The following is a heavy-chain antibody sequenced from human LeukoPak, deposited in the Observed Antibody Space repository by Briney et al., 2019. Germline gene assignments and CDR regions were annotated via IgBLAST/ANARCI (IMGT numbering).Heavy chain of an antibody. CDR1: GFTFDDYA. V-gene: IGHV3-9*01. D-gene: IGHD2-8*01. CDR2: ISWNSGSI. J-gene: IGHJ4*02. CDR3: AKVYSEDY. Sequence: TGGSLRLSCAASGFTFDDYAMHWVRQAPGKGLEWVSGISWNSGSIGYADSVKGRFTISRDNSKNTLYLQMNSLRAEDTAVYYCAKVYSEDYWGQGTLVTVSS.